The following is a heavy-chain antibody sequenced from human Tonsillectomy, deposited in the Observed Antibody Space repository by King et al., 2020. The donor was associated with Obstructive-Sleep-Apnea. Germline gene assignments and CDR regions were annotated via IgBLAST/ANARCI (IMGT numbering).Heavy chain of an antibody. V-gene: IGHV3-23*01. CDR1: SNA. CDR3: AKDYCSGGSCYFYFSY. D-gene: IGHD2-15*01. CDR2: ISGSFGRT. J-gene: IGHJ4*02. Sequence: SNAISWVRQSPGKGLYWVSAISGSFGRTYYAYPVTGRLTICSDNSKNTLYLEMNSLRDNDKAVYYCAKDYCSGGSCYFYFSYCGQGTLVIFSS.